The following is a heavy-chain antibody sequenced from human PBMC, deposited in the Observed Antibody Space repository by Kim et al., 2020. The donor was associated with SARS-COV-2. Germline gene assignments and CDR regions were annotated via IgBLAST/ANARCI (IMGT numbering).Heavy chain of an antibody. Sequence: SETLSLTCTVSGGSISSSSYYWGWIRQPPGKGLEWIGSIYYSGSTYYNPSLKSRVTISVDTSKNQFSLKLSSVTAADTAVYYCARHDPSPPSLLLRYFEGHAFDIWGQGTMVTVSS. J-gene: IGHJ3*02. D-gene: IGHD3-9*01. V-gene: IGHV4-39*01. CDR2: IYYSGST. CDR3: ARHDPSPPSLLLRYFEGHAFDI. CDR1: GGSISSSSYY.